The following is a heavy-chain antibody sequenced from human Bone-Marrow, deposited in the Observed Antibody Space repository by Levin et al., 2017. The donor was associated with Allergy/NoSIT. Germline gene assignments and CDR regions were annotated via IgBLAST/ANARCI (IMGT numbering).Heavy chain of an antibody. CDR1: GFRFSSFW. CDR2: IKEDGSEK. V-gene: IGHV3-7*01. J-gene: IGHJ4*02. CDR3: VRDPRDYDSGSYYFDR. Sequence: GESLKISCAASGFRFSSFWMSWVRQAPGKGLEWVANIKEDGSEKYFADSVKGRFTISRDNDKNSLHLEMNSLRAEDTAVFYCVRDPRDYDSGSYYFDRWGQGTLVTVSS. D-gene: IGHD3-10*01.